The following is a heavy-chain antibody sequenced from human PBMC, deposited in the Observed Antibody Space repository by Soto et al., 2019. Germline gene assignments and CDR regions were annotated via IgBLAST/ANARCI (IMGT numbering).Heavy chain of an antibody. V-gene: IGHV4-59*01. CDR1: GGNSRSFY. CDR3: AMGGISGIAAAGYFDY. J-gene: IGHJ4*02. Sequence: SHPCTVFGGNSRSFYWSWIRKNKGKGLEWIGYIYYSGSTNYNPSLKSRVTISVDTSKNQFSLKLSSVTADDTAVYYCAMGGISGIAAAGYFDYWGQGTLVTVSS. D-gene: IGHD6-13*01. CDR2: IYYSGST.